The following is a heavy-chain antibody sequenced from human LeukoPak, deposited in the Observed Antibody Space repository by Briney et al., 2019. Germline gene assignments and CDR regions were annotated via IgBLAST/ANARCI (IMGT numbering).Heavy chain of an antibody. Sequence: ASVKVSCKASGYTFTSYYVHWVRQAPGQGLEWVGIINPSGGSRTYAQKFQGRVTMTRDTSTSTVYMELSSLISEDTAVYYCARGVTLTTRPEIWAGDYWGQGTLVTVPS. V-gene: IGHV1-46*01. CDR3: ARGVTLTTRPEIWAGDY. J-gene: IGHJ4*02. CDR2: INPSGGSR. CDR1: GYTFTSYY. D-gene: IGHD6-6*01.